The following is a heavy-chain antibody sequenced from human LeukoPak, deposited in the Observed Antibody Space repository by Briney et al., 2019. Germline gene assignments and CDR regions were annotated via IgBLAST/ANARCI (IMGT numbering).Heavy chain of an antibody. CDR3: ARYSYGDFDY. Sequence: PSETLSLTCTVSGGSISNGSSYWGWIRQPPGKGLEWIGSIYYSGSTYYNPSLKSRVTISVDTSENQFSLKLSSVTAADTAVYYCARYSYGDFDYWGQGTLVTVSS. CDR1: GGSISNGSSY. J-gene: IGHJ4*02. D-gene: IGHD5-18*01. CDR2: IYYSGST. V-gene: IGHV4-39*07.